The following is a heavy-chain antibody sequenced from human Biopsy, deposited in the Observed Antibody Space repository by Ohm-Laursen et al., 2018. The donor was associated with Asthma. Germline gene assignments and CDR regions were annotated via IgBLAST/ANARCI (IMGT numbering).Heavy chain of an antibody. V-gene: IGHV1-69*01. CDR1: GGTFNTYV. CDR3: ARKAGSCISRTCYSLDF. Sequence: SSVKVSCKSLGGTFNTYVIGWVRQAPGQGLGWVGGINSVFGTTTYTQKFQDRVTITADDSTSTVYMELSSLRSEDTAVYYCARKAGSCISRTCYSLDFWGQGTLVTVSS. CDR2: INSVFGTT. D-gene: IGHD2-2*01. J-gene: IGHJ4*02.